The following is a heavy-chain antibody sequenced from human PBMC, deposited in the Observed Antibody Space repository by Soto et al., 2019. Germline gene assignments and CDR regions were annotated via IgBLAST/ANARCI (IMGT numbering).Heavy chain of an antibody. CDR2: ISYDGSNK. CDR1: GFTFSSYG. D-gene: IGHD2-2*02. V-gene: IGHV3-30*18. Sequence: QVQLVESGGGVVQPGRSLRLSCAASGFTFSSYGMHWVRQAPGKGLEWVAVISYDGSNKYYADSVKGRFTISRDNSKNELYLQMNSLRAEDTAVYYCAKVPYCSSTSCYTYYGMDVWGQGTTVTVSS. J-gene: IGHJ6*02. CDR3: AKVPYCSSTSCYTYYGMDV.